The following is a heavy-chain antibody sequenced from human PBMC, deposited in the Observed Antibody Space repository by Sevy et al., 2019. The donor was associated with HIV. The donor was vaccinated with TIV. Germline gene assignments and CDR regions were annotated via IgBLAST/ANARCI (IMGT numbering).Heavy chain of an antibody. D-gene: IGHD2-21*02. V-gene: IGHV3-48*02. CDR1: GFTFSRYS. J-gene: IGHJ6*02. CDR3: ARGPDCGGDCDIGFYYPLDV. Sequence: GESLKISCAASGFTFSRYSMNWVRQAPGKGLEWISYISGNSGAIYYADSVKGRFTVSRDNDNDALYLQLNSLRYDDTALYYCARGPDCGGDCDIGFYYPLDVWGQGTTVTVSS. CDR2: ISGNSGAI.